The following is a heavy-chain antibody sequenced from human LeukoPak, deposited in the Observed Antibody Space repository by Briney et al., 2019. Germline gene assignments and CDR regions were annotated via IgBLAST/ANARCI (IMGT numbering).Heavy chain of an antibody. Sequence: GRSLRLSCAASGFTFSSYGMHWVRQAPGKGLEWVAVISYDGSNKYYADSVKGRFTISRDNSKNTLYLQMNSLRAEDTAVYYCAKLSWGLSGSYVRDAFDIWGQGTMVTVSS. CDR1: GFTFSSYG. CDR3: AKLSWGLSGSYVRDAFDI. CDR2: ISYDGSNK. V-gene: IGHV3-30*18. D-gene: IGHD1-26*01. J-gene: IGHJ3*02.